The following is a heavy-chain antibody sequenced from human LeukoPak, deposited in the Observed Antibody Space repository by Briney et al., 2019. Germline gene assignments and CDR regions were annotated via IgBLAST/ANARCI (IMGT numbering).Heavy chain of an antibody. CDR2: IKEDGSQK. CDR1: LGSHW. CDR3: TRDQT. V-gene: IGHV3-7*01. J-gene: IGHJ4*02. Sequence: GGSLRLSCVGALGSHWMGWVRQAPGKGLEWVANIKEDGSQKYYMDSVKGRFTISRDNAKSSLFFQMNNLRVEDTAVYYCTRDQTWGQGTLVTVSS.